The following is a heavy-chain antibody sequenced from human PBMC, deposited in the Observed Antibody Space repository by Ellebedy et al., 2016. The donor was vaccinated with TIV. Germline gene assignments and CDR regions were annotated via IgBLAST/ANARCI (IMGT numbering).Heavy chain of an antibody. CDR3: AKREMIRDTTGAPAPLFDL. V-gene: IGHV3-23*01. CDR2: ISGSGDYT. J-gene: IGHJ4*02. Sequence: GESLKISCAASGFTFSSYAMSWVRQAPGKGLEWVSVISGSGDYTNYADSVKGRFTISRDNSKNTLYLQMNSLRAEDTAVSFCAKREMIRDTTGAPAPLFDLWGQGTLVTVSS. CDR1: GFTFSSYA. D-gene: IGHD1-26*01.